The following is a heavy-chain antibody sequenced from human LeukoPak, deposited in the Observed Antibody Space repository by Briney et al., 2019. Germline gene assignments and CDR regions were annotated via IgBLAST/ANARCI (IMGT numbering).Heavy chain of an antibody. D-gene: IGHD1-14*01. J-gene: IGHJ4*02. CDR2: INPSGGST. CDR1: GYTFTSYD. V-gene: IGHV1-46*01. Sequence: ASVKASCKASGYTFTSYDMHWVRQAPGQGLEWRGIINPSGGSTSYAQKFQGRVTVTRDTSTGTVYMELSSLRSEDTAVYYCASDYHRGPYSFDYWGPGTLVTVSS. CDR3: ASDYHRGPYSFDY.